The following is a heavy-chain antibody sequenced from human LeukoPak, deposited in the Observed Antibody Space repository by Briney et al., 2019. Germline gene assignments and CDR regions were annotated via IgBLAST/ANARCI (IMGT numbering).Heavy chain of an antibody. CDR3: ARDYYGSGSYQGDY. V-gene: IGHV3-23*01. Sequence: GGSLRLSCAASGFTFSSYAMSWVRQAPGKGLEWVSAISGSGGSTYYADSVKGRFTISRDNSKNTLYLQMNSLRAEDTAVYYCARDYYGSGSYQGDYWGQGTLVTVSS. CDR1: GFTFSSYA. J-gene: IGHJ4*02. D-gene: IGHD3-10*01. CDR2: ISGSGGST.